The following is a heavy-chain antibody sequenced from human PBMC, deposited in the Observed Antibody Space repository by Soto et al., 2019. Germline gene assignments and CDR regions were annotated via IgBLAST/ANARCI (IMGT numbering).Heavy chain of an antibody. V-gene: IGHV6-1*01. D-gene: IGHD1-26*01. CDR1: GDSVSNNGAT. Sequence: QVQLQQSGPGLVKPSQTLSLTCAICGDSVSNNGATWNWIRQSPSRGLEWLGRAYYRSRWQYDYAPYVRSRITINPDTSKNQFSLHLSSVTPEDTAVYYCARDPPDFNSGFDSWGQGSLVTVSS. CDR3: ARDPPDFNSGFDS. CDR2: AYYRSRWQY. J-gene: IGHJ4*02.